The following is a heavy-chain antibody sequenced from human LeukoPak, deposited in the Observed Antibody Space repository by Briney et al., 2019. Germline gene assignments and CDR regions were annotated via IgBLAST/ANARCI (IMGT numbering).Heavy chain of an antibody. CDR1: GGSISSYY. V-gene: IGHV4-59*01. CDR2: IYYTGST. Sequence: SETLSLTCTVSGGSISSYYWSWIRQPPGKGLEWIGYIYYTGSTNYSPSLKSRVTISLETSKNHFSLKLSSVTAADTAVYYCARKLGYYYDSSGSIDAFDIWGQGTMVTVSS. D-gene: IGHD3-22*01. CDR3: ARKLGYYYDSSGSIDAFDI. J-gene: IGHJ3*02.